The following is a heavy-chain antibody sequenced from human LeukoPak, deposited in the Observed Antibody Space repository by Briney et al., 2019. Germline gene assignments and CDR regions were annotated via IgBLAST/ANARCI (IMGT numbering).Heavy chain of an antibody. D-gene: IGHD3-16*02. Sequence: AASVKVSCKASGYTFTGYYMHWVRQAPGQGLEWMGWINPNSGGTNYAQKFQGRVTMTRDTSISTAYMELSRLRSDDTAVYYCARDLVTRRGCQVPHVPHYWGQGTLVTVSS. V-gene: IGHV1-2*02. CDR1: GYTFTGYY. J-gene: IGHJ4*02. CDR3: ARDLVTRRGCQVPHVPHY. CDR2: INPNSGGT.